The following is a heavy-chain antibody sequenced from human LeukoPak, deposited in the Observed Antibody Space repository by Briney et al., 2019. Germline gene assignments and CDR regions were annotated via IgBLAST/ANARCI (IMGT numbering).Heavy chain of an antibody. Sequence: SETLSLTCTVSGGSISSYYWSWIRQPPGKGLEWIGYIYYSGSTNYNASLKSRVTISVDTSKIQFSLKLSSVTAADTAVYYCARGGYGSGSYGGYYYYMDVWGKGTTVTVSS. D-gene: IGHD3-10*01. J-gene: IGHJ6*03. CDR2: IYYSGST. CDR1: GGSISSYY. CDR3: ARGGYGSGSYGGYYYYMDV. V-gene: IGHV4-59*01.